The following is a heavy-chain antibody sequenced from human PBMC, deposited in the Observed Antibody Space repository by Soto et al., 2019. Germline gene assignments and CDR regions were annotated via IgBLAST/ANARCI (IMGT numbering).Heavy chain of an antibody. Sequence: QVQEVQSGVEVRRPGSSVKVSCKASGDTFKNCVISRVRQAPGQGLEWMGGIIPLFGTTDFAQRFQGRLTITTDESTTTAYMELSRLRSEDTATYYCAAELGFGKLSVVWGQGTTVIVSS. D-gene: IGHD3-10*01. V-gene: IGHV1-69*01. CDR3: AAELGFGKLSVV. J-gene: IGHJ6*02. CDR2: IIPLFGTT. CDR1: GDTFKNCV.